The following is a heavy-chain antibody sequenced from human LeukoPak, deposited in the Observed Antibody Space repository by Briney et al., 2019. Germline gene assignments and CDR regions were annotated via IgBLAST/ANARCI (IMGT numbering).Heavy chain of an antibody. CDR3: ARGEGNWFDP. J-gene: IGHJ5*02. CDR1: GYTFINYG. CDR2: ISTKNGKT. V-gene: IGHV1-18*01. Sequence: ASVKVSCKASGYTFINYGISWLRQAPGQGFEWMGWISTKNGKTEYAKKVQGRFTMTIDTSTSTAYMDLRSLTSDDTAVYYCARGEGNWFDPWGQGTLVTVSS.